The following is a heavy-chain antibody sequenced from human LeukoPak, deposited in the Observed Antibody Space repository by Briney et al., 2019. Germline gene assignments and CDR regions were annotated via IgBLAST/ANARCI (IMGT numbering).Heavy chain of an antibody. J-gene: IGHJ4*02. D-gene: IGHD6-19*01. CDR3: ARGDSSGWLFDY. CDR1: GGSISSYY. Sequence: SETLSLTCTVSGGSISSYYWSWIRQPPGKGLEWIGYIYYSGSTNYNPSLKSRVTISVDTSKSQFSLKLSSVTAADTAVYYCARGDSSGWLFDYWGQGTLVTVSS. CDR2: IYYSGST. V-gene: IGHV4-59*01.